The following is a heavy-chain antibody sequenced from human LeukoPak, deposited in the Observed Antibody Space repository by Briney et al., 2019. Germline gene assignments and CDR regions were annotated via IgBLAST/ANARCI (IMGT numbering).Heavy chain of an antibody. Sequence: ASVKVSCKASGYTFTGYYMHWVRQAPGQGLEWMGWINPNSGGTNYAQKFQGRVTMTRNTSISTAYMELSSLRSEDTAVYYCARGWSYGGNSDWGQGTLVTVSS. CDR1: GYTFTGYY. CDR2: INPNSGGT. CDR3: ARGWSYGGNSD. J-gene: IGHJ4*02. V-gene: IGHV1-2*02. D-gene: IGHD4-23*01.